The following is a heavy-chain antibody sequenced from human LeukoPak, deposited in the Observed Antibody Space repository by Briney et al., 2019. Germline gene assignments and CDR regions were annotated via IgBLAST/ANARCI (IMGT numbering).Heavy chain of an antibody. Sequence: GGSLRLSCAASGFTFSSYAMNWVRQAPGKGLEWVSAISGSGSSTYYADSVKGRFIISRDNSKNTLYLQMNSPRAEDTAIYYCAKELGYCSAGRCEYFQHWGQGTLVTVSS. D-gene: IGHD2-15*01. J-gene: IGHJ1*01. CDR1: GFTFSSYA. CDR2: ISGSGSST. V-gene: IGHV3-23*01. CDR3: AKELGYCSAGRCEYFQH.